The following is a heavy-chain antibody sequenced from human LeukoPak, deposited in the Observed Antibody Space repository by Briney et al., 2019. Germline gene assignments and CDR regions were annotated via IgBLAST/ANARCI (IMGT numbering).Heavy chain of an antibody. CDR1: GYTFTGYY. D-gene: IGHD3-9*01. V-gene: IGHV1-2*02. J-gene: IGHJ4*02. CDR2: INPNSGGT. Sequence: GASVKVSCKASGYTFTGYYMHWVRQAPGQGLEWMGWINPNSGGTNYAQKFQGRVTMTTDTSTSTAYMELRSLRSDDTAVYYCARDLLIAGRTYYDILTGYGTYDYWGQGTLVTVSS. CDR3: ARDLLIAGRTYYDILTGYGTYDY.